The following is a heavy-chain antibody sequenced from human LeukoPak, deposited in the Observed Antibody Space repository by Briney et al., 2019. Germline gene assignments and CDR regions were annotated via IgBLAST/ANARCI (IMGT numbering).Heavy chain of an antibody. V-gene: IGHV1-2*02. Sequence: ASVKVSCKSSGYTFIAYLIHWVRLAPGQGPEWLGWIDPNTGGTKYTQRFQGRLTLVADTSINTAYLELSGLRSDDTAIYYCARDATGRSQLNWLVPWGQGTLVTVSS. CDR1: GYTFIAYL. J-gene: IGHJ5*02. CDR2: IDPNTGGT. D-gene: IGHD2-15*01. CDR3: ARDATGRSQLNWLVP.